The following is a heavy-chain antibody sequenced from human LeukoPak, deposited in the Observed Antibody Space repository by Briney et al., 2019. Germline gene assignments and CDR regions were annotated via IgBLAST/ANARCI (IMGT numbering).Heavy chain of an antibody. CDR2: FYYGGTT. CDR1: GGSLGPCYY. V-gene: IGHV4-39*01. CDR3: VRLGCSYLDPPHL. D-gene: IGHD3-16*02. J-gene: IGHJ5*02. Sequence: PSETLSLTCTVSGGSLGPCYYWGWIRQPPGKGLEWIGTFYYGGTTFYSPSLKSRVTISGDTSKDQFSLKLSSVTAADTAVYYCVRLGCSYLDPPHLWGRGTLVTVSS.